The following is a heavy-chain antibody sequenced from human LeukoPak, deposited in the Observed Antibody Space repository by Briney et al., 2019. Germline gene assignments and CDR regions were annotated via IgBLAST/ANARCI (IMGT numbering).Heavy chain of an antibody. V-gene: IGHV3-30*18. CDR3: AKDWGGYSGSYKSDY. CDR1: GFTFSSYG. D-gene: IGHD1-26*01. CDR2: ISYDGSNK. J-gene: IGHJ4*02. Sequence: GGSLRLSCAASGFTFSSYGMHWVRQAPGKGLEWVAVISYDGSNKYYADSVKGRFTISRDNSKNTLYLQMNSLRAEDTAVYYCAKDWGGYSGSYKSDYWGQGTLVTVSS.